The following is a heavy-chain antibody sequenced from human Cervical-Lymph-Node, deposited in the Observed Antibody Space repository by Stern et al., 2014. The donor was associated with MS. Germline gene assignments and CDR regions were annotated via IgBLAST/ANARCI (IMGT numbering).Heavy chain of an antibody. Sequence: EVQLVESGAEVKKPGESLKISCKASGYTFTNYWIGWVRQMPGKGLEWMGMIYPGYSDAKYSPPFQGQVTLSAETSISTAYLQWSSLKASDTAMYYCARPLMGQWLVYAFDIWGQGTMVSVSS. J-gene: IGHJ3*02. CDR3: ARPLMGQWLVYAFDI. CDR1: GYTFTNYW. D-gene: IGHD6-19*01. V-gene: IGHV5-51*01. CDR2: IYPGYSDA.